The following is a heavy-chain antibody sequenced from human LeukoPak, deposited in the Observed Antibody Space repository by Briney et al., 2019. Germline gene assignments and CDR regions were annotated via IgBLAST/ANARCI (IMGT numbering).Heavy chain of an antibody. CDR1: GGTFSGYA. Sequence: ASVKVSCKASGGTFSGYAISWARQAPGQGLEWMGRIIPILGIANYAQKFQGRVTITADKSTSTAYMELSSLRSEDTAVYYCASGGSSSWYLFGMDVWGQGTTVTVSS. D-gene: IGHD6-13*01. V-gene: IGHV1-69*04. CDR3: ASGGSSSWYLFGMDV. J-gene: IGHJ6*02. CDR2: IIPILGIA.